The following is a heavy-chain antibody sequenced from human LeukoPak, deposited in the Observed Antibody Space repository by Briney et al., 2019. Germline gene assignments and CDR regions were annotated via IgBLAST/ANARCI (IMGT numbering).Heavy chain of an antibody. J-gene: IGHJ4*02. CDR1: GFTFTSSA. CDR3: AAPGPEYSSGWYPYFDY. D-gene: IGHD6-19*01. Sequence: SAKVSCKASGFTFTSSAVQWVRQARGQRLEWIGWIVVGSGNTNYAQKFQERVTITRDMSTSTAYMELSSLRSEDTAVYYCAAPGPEYSSGWYPYFDYWGQGTLVTVSS. CDR2: IVVGSGNT. V-gene: IGHV1-58*01.